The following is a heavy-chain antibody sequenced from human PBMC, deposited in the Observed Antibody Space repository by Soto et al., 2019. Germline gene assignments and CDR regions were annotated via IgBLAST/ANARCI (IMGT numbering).Heavy chain of an antibody. V-gene: IGHV1-69*06. J-gene: IGHJ5*02. CDR2: IIPIFGTA. D-gene: IGHD7-27*01. CDR1: GCTFSSYA. Sequence: GASVKVSCKASGCTFSSYAISWVRQAPGQGLEWMGGIIPIFGTANYAQKFQGRVTITADKYTSTAYMELSSLRSEDTAVYYCARDGDINWFDPWGQGTLVTVSS. CDR3: ARDGDINWFDP.